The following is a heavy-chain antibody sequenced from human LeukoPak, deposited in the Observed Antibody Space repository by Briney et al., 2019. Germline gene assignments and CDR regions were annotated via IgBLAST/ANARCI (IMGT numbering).Heavy chain of an antibody. J-gene: IGHJ5*02. V-gene: IGHV3-30*01. D-gene: IGHD6-19*01. Sequence: PGGSLRLSCAASGFTFSSYAMHWVRQAPGKGLEWVAVISYDGSNKYYADSVKGRFTISRDNSKNTLYLQMNSLRAEDTAVYYCATQPFWRIAVADNNWLDPWGQGTLVTVSS. CDR2: ISYDGSNK. CDR3: ATQPFWRIAVADNNWLDP. CDR1: GFTFSSYA.